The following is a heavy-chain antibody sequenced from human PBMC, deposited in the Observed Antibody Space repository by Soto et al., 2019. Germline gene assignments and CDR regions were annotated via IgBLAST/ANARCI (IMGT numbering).Heavy chain of an antibody. CDR1: GYTFTSYY. CDR2: INPSGGST. D-gene: IGHD3-16*01. Sequence: ASVKVSCKASGYTFTSYYMHWVRQAPGQGLEWMGIINPSGGSTSYVQKFQGRVTMTRDTSTSTVYMELSSLRSEDTAVYYCARPYEGGGFYDYWGQGTPVTVSS. CDR3: ARPYEGGGFYDY. V-gene: IGHV1-46*03. J-gene: IGHJ4*02.